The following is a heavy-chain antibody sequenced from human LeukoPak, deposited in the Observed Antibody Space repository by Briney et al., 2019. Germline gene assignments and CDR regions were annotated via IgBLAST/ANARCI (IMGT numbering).Heavy chain of an antibody. CDR1: GFTFSIYW. CDR2: IKQDGSEK. J-gene: IGHJ6*03. D-gene: IGHD2-15*01. CDR3: VRGVKDIVGALNYYYYVDV. V-gene: IGHV3-7*01. Sequence: PGGSLRLSCAASGFTFSIYWMSWVRQAPGKGLEWVANIKQDGSEKYYVDSVKGRFTVSRDNAKNSLYLQMNSLRAEDTAVYYCVRGVKDIVGALNYYYYVDVWGKGTTVTVSS.